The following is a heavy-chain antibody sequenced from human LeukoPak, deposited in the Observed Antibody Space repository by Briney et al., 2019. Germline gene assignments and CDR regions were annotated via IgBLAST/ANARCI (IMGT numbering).Heavy chain of an antibody. V-gene: IGHV4-4*08. CDR1: GGSISSYY. J-gene: IGHJ5*02. CDR2: IYTSGST. D-gene: IGHD6-19*01. CDR3: ARGEGQWLDGGWFDP. Sequence: SETLSLTCTVSGGSISSYYWSWIRQPPGKGLEWIGRIYTSGSTNYNPSLKSRVTISVDTSKNQFSLKLSSVTAADTAVYYCARGEGQWLDGGWFDPWGQGTLVTVSS.